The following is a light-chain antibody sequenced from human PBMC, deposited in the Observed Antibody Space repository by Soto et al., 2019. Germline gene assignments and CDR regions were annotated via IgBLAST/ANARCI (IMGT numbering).Light chain of an antibody. CDR2: YDS. CDR3: QVWDNNSDHVV. Sequence: SYELTQPPSVSVDPGKTARITCGGDNIDSKSVHWYQQRPGQAPVLVIYYDSDRPSGIPERFSGSNSGNTATLTISRVEAGDEADYYCQVWDNNSDHVVFGGGTKLTVL. J-gene: IGLJ2*01. V-gene: IGLV3-21*04. CDR1: NIDSKS.